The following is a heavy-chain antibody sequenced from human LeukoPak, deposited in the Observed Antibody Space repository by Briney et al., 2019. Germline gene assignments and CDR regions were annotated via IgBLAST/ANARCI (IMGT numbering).Heavy chain of an antibody. CDR1: GFTFSSYA. CDR3: AKVQITMIVVAPFDY. V-gene: IGHV3-23*01. J-gene: IGHJ4*02. Sequence: PGGSLRLSCAASGFTFSSYAMSWVRQAPGKGLEWVSAISGSGGSTYYADSVKGRFTISRDNSKDTLYLQMNSLRAEDTAVYYCAKVQITMIVVAPFDYWGQGTLVTVSS. D-gene: IGHD3-22*01. CDR2: ISGSGGST.